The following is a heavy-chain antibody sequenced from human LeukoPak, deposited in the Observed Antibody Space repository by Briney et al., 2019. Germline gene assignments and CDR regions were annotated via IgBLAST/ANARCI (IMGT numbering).Heavy chain of an antibody. CDR3: ARCKAVAGTINAFDF. CDR1: GYSLTSYW. Sequence: GESLKISCKGSGYSLTSYWIGWVRQMPGKDLEWMGIIYPGDSEARCSPSFRGQVTISADKSINTAYLQWSSLKASDTAMYYCARCKAVAGTINAFDFWGQGTMVTVSS. D-gene: IGHD6-19*01. CDR2: IYPGDSEA. J-gene: IGHJ3*01. V-gene: IGHV5-51*01.